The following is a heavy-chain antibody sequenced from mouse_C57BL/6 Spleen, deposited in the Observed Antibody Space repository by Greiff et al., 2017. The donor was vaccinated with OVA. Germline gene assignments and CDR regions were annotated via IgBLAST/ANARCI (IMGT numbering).Heavy chain of an antibody. CDR2: INPNYGTT. CDR3: AREVVASYYFDY. Sequence: VHVKQSGPELVKPGASVKISCKASGYSFTDYNMNWVKQSNGKSLEWIGVINPNYGTTSYNQKFKGKATLTVAQSSSTAYMQLNSLTSEDSAVYYCAREVVASYYFDYWGQGTTLTVSS. CDR1: GYSFTDYN. V-gene: IGHV1-39*01. D-gene: IGHD1-1*01. J-gene: IGHJ2*01.